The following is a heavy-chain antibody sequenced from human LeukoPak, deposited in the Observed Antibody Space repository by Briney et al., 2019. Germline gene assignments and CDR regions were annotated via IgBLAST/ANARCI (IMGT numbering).Heavy chain of an antibody. J-gene: IGHJ4*02. CDR2: IKHDGTEK. V-gene: IGHV3-7*01. CDR1: GFTFSSSW. Sequence: PGGSLGLSCAASGFTFSSSWMSWVRQAPGKGLEWVANIKHDGTEKYCVDSVKGRFTISRDNAKNSLYLQMNSLRAEDTAVYYCVRSAKTFDYWGQGTLVTVSS. CDR3: VRSAKTFDY.